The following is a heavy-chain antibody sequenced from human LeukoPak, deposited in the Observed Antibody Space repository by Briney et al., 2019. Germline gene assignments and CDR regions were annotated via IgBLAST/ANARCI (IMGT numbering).Heavy chain of an antibody. D-gene: IGHD3-3*01. V-gene: IGHV3-23*01. CDR1: GFTFSSYA. CDR3: AKRAEIFGVVDDAFDI. CDR2: ISGSGGST. J-gene: IGHJ3*02. Sequence: GGSLRLSCAASGFTFSSYAMSWVRQAPGKGLEWVSAISGSGGSTYHADSVKGRFTISRANSKNTLYLQMTSLRAEDTAVYYCAKRAEIFGVVDDAFDIWGQGTMVTVSS.